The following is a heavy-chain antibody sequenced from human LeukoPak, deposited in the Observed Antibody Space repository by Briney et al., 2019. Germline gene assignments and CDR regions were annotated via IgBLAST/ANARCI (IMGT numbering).Heavy chain of an antibody. Sequence: GGSLRLSCAASGITFSRFAMSWVRQAPGKGLEWVSGISDSGGSPYYADSVKGRFTICRDNSKNTLYLQMNGLRAEDTAIYYCATYRRGYHDTNESYYFDYWGQGTLVTVSS. CDR1: GITFSRFA. CDR3: ATYRRGYHDTNESYYFDY. CDR2: ISDSGGSP. J-gene: IGHJ4*02. V-gene: IGHV3-23*01. D-gene: IGHD2-8*01.